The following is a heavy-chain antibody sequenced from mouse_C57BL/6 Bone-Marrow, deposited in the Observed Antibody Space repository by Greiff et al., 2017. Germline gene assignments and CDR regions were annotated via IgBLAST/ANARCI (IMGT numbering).Heavy chain of an antibody. CDR1: GYTFTSYW. CDR2: IDPNSGGT. D-gene: IGHD1-1*01. V-gene: IGHV1-72*01. CDR3: ARGVLRYPDY. J-gene: IGHJ2*01. Sequence: QVQLQPPGAELVKPGASVKLSCKASGYTFTSYWMHWVKQRPGRGLEWSGRIDPNSGGTKYNEKFKSKATLTVDKPSSTAYMQLSSLTSEDSAVYYCARGVLRYPDYWGQGTTLTVSS.